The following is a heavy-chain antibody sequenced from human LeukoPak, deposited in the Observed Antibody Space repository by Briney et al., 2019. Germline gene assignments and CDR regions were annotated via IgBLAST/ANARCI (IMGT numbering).Heavy chain of an antibody. CDR3: TRRHSSGSK. CDR1: GFTVSTNY. D-gene: IGHD6-19*01. Sequence: GGSLRLSCEASGFTVSTNYMSWVRQAPGKGLEWVSVIYSGGITYYADSVKGRFNISRDNSKNTLYLQMNSLRPEDTALYYCTRRHSSGSKWGQGTLVTVSS. J-gene: IGHJ4*02. CDR2: IYSGGIT. V-gene: IGHV3-66*02.